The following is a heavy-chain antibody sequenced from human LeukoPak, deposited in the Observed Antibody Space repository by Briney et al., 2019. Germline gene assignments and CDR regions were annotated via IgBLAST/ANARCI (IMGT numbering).Heavy chain of an antibody. Sequence: GESLRLSCASSGFTVSSNYMSWVRQAPGKGLEWVSVIYSGGNTYYADSVKGRFTISRDNSKNTLYLQMNSLRAEDTAVYYCAREGYGDYSFDYWGQGTLVTVSS. D-gene: IGHD4-17*01. V-gene: IGHV3-66*01. CDR1: GFTVSSNY. J-gene: IGHJ4*02. CDR2: IYSGGNT. CDR3: AREGYGDYSFDY.